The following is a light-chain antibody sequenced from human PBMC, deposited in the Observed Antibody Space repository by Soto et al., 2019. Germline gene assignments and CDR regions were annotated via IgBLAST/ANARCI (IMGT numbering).Light chain of an antibody. CDR3: QQYGTSEII. CDR2: DTS. CDR1: QSLTNSF. J-gene: IGKJ5*01. Sequence: EFVLTQSPGTLSLSPAERATLSCRTSQSLTNSFIAWYQQRPGQAPRLLIYDTSSRASGIPDRFSGSGSVTDLTLTISRLETEDFALFYCQQYGTSEIIFGQATRLEIK. V-gene: IGKV3-20*01.